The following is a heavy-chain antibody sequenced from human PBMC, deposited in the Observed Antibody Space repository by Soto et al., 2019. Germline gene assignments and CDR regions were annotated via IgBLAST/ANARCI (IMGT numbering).Heavy chain of an antibody. V-gene: IGHV1-3*01. J-gene: IGHJ6*02. D-gene: IGHD6-19*01. CDR1: GYTFTSYA. CDR3: ARWGIAVAGTYYYYGMDV. Sequence: RASVKVSCKASGYTFTSYAMHWVRQAPGQRLEWMGWINAGNGNTKYSQKFQGRVTITRDTSASTAYMELSSLRSEDTAVYYCARWGIAVAGTYYYYGMDVWGQGTTVTVSS. CDR2: INAGNGNT.